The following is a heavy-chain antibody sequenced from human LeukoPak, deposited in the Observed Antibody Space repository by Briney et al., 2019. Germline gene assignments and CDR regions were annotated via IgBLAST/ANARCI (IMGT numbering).Heavy chain of an antibody. CDR3: ARGSNTAMDLDY. V-gene: IGHV3-74*01. J-gene: IGHJ4*02. D-gene: IGHD5-18*01. CDR1: GFTVSNNY. CDR2: INPDGSST. Sequence: GGSLRLSCAASGFTVSNNYMSWVRQAPGKGLVWVSRINPDGSSTNYADSVKGRFSISRDNAKNTLYLQVNSLRAEDTAVYHCARGSNTAMDLDYWGQGTLVTVSS.